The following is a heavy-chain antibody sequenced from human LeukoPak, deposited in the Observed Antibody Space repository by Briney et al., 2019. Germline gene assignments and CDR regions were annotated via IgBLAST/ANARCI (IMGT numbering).Heavy chain of an antibody. J-gene: IGHJ6*02. Sequence: GGSLRLSCAAPASTSTTHAMSSARHPPGNGLAWVSALSGSGGSTYYADSVKGRFTISRDNSKNTLYLQMNSLRAEDTAVYYCAKDQDFWSGPPNGMDVWGQGTTVTVSS. CDR1: ASTSTTHA. V-gene: IGHV3-23*01. CDR2: LSGSGGST. CDR3: AKDQDFWSGPPNGMDV. D-gene: IGHD3-3*01.